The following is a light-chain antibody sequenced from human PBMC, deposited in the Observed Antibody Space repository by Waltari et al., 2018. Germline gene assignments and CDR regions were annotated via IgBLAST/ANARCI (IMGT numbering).Light chain of an antibody. V-gene: IGLV3-1*01. CDR2: RDT. CDR1: KLGDKY. Sequence: SYELTQPPSVSVSPGQTARITCSGDKLGDKYASWYQQNPGQSPVLVIYRDTKRTSGIPGRFSGSNSGKTATLIISGTQGMDEADYYCLAWDSSTAWVFGGGTKLTVL. J-gene: IGLJ3*02. CDR3: LAWDSSTAWV.